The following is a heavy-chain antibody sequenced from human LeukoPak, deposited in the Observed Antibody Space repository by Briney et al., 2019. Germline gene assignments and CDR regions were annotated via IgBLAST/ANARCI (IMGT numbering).Heavy chain of an antibody. CDR3: TRQSIVAATRRITAYNWFDP. CDR2: IYYSGST. Sequence: PSETLSLTCTVSGGSVSSSSYYWGWIRQPPGKRLEWTGSIYYSGSTYYNPSLKSRVTISVDTSKNQFSLKLSSVTAADAAGPHRTRQSIVAATRRITAYNWFDPWGQGTLVTVPS. D-gene: IGHD2-15*01. V-gene: IGHV4-39*01. CDR1: GGSVSSSSYY. J-gene: IGHJ5*02.